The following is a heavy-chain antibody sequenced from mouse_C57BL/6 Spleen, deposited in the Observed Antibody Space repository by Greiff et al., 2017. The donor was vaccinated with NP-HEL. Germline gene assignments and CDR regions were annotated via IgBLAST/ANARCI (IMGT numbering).Heavy chain of an antibody. V-gene: IGHV1-80*01. J-gene: IGHJ3*01. Sequence: LVESGAELVKPGASVKISCKASGYAFSSYWMNWVKQRPGKGLEWIGQIYPGDGDTNYNGKFKGKATLTADKSSSTAYMQLSSLTSEDSAVYFCARSELGVWFAYWGQGTLVTVSA. D-gene: IGHD4-1*01. CDR2: IYPGDGDT. CDR1: GYAFSSYW. CDR3: ARSELGVWFAY.